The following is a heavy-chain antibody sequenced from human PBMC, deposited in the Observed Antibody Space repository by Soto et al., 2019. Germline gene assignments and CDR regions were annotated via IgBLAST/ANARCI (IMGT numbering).Heavy chain of an antibody. CDR2: INHSGST. J-gene: IGHJ6*02. D-gene: IGHD4-17*01. CDR3: ARGDTYGDYGVLYYYYGMDV. Sequence: KPSETLSLTCAVYGGSFSGYYWSWIRQPPGKGLEWIGEINHSGSTNYNPSLKSRVTISVDTSKNQFSLKLSSVTAADTAVYYCARGDTYGDYGVLYYYYGMDVWGQGTTVT. V-gene: IGHV4-34*01. CDR1: GGSFSGYY.